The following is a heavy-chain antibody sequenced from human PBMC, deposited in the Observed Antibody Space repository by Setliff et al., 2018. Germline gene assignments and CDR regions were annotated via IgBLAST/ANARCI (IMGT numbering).Heavy chain of an antibody. D-gene: IGHD4-17*01. CDR1: GGSISTYY. V-gene: IGHV4-59*12. CDR3: TVYNTGSSKDHYWGQGTHDYGDYRWYFDL. CDR2: IYYSGST. J-gene: IGHJ2*01. Sequence: SETLSLTCTVSGGSISTYYWSWIRQPPGKGLEWIGYIYYSGSTNYNPSLKSRVTISVDTSKNQFSLKLSSVTAADTALYYCTVYNTGSSKDHYWGQGTHDYGDYRWYFDLWGRGTLVTVSS.